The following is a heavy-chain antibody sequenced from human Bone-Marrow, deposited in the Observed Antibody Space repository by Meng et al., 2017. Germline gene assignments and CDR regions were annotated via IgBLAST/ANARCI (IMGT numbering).Heavy chain of an antibody. D-gene: IGHD6-13*01. Sequence: ESLKTSCSASGFTFSSYAMSWVRQAPGKGLEWVSAISCSGGSTYYADSVKGRFSISRDNANNSLYLPMNSPRAEDTAVYYCARWIQYSSSWPSFDYWGQGTLVTVSS. J-gene: IGHJ4*02. CDR3: ARWIQYSSSWPSFDY. CDR2: ISCSGGST. CDR1: GFTFSSYA. V-gene: IGHV3-23*01.